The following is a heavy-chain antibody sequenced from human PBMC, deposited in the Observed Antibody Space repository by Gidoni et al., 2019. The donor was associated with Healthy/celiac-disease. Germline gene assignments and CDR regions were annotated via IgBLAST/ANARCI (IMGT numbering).Heavy chain of an antibody. V-gene: IGHV1-18*01. D-gene: IGHD6-13*01. J-gene: IGHJ3*02. CDR2: ISAYNGNT. CDR3: ARDAGENSSSWYDAFDI. CDR1: GYTFTSYG. Sequence: QVQLVQSGAEVKKPGASVKVSCKASGYTFTSYGISWVRQAPGQGLEWMGWISAYNGNTNYAQKIQGRVTMTTDTSTSTAYMELRSLRSEDTAVYYCARDAGENSSSWYDAFDIWGQGTMVTVSS.